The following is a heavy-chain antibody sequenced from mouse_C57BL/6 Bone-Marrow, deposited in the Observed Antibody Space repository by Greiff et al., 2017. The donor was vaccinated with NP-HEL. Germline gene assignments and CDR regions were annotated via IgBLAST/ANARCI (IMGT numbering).Heavy chain of an antibody. CDR2: ISSGGSYT. V-gene: IGHV5-6*01. J-gene: IGHJ3*01. CDR3: ARWFAY. CDR1: GFTFSSYG. Sequence: EVQLVESGGDLVKPGGSLKLSCAASGFTFSSYGMSWVRQTPDKRLEWVATISSGGSYTNYPDSVKGRFTISRDNAKNTLYLQMSSLKSEDTAKYYCARWFAYWGQGTLVTVSA.